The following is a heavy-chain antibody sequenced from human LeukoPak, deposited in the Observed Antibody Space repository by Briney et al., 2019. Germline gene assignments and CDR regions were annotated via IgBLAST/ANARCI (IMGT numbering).Heavy chain of an antibody. J-gene: IGHJ4*02. CDR3: ASSYSSSSGLVFDY. Sequence: PSETLSLTCTVSGGSISSYYWSWIRQHAGKGLERIGRIYTSGSTNYNPSLKSRVTMSVDTSKNQFSLKLSSVTAADTAVYYCASSYSSSSGLVFDYWGQGTLVTVSS. CDR2: IYTSGST. V-gene: IGHV4-4*07. D-gene: IGHD6-6*01. CDR1: GGSISSYY.